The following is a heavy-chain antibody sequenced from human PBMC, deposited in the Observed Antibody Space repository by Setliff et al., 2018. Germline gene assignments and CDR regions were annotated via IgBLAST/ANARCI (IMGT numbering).Heavy chain of an antibody. Sequence: SETLSLTCAVSGYSISSGDYYWSWIRQPPGKGLEWIWYNYYSGSTYYNPSLKSRVTISVDTSKNQFSLKLSSVTAADTAVYYCARESRYYYDNLGTLDYWGQGTLVTVSS. CDR1: GYSISSGDYY. CDR2: NYYSGST. D-gene: IGHD3-22*01. J-gene: IGHJ4*02. CDR3: ARESRYYYDNLGTLDY. V-gene: IGHV4-30-4*08.